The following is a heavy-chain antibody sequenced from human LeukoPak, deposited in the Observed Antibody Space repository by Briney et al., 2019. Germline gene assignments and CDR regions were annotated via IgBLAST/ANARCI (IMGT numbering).Heavy chain of an antibody. Sequence: GGSLRLSCAVSGFTFSSYAMTWVRQAPGKGLEWVSTTNDSGGSTFYADSVKGRFTISRDNSKNTLYVQMNSLRAEDTAVYYCAKATGPSYFDHWGQGTLVTVSS. V-gene: IGHV3-23*01. CDR1: GFTFSSYA. CDR3: AKATGPSYFDH. D-gene: IGHD1-14*01. J-gene: IGHJ4*02. CDR2: TNDSGGST.